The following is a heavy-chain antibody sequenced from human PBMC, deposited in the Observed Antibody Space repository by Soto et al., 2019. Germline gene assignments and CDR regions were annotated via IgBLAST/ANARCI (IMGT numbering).Heavy chain of an antibody. CDR2: INTSGST. J-gene: IGHJ4*02. CDR3: ARDGLWSGEWNY. CDR1: GGSMSSSY. D-gene: IGHD3-10*01. V-gene: IGHV4-4*07. Sequence: PSETLSLTCTVSGGSMSSSYWSWIRQPAGKGLEWIGRINTSGSTNNNPSLKSRISMSIDTSKSQFSLKLTSVTAADTAIYYCARDGLWSGEWNYWGQGTLVTVSS.